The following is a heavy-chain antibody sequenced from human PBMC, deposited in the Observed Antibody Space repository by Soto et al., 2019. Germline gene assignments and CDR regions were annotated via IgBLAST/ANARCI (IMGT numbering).Heavy chain of an antibody. CDR3: ASGGGKTVTATDS. CDR1: GGTFTHIL. Sequence: QVQLVQSGAEVKKPGSSVTVSCKASGGTFTHILFSWVRQAPGQGLEYMGNIIPTFNSTKYAHKFQGRITISTDESTGTVHMVMISLTSDDTAIYYWASGGGKTVTATDSWGQGTLVTVSS. V-gene: IGHV1-69*18. D-gene: IGHD2-21*02. CDR2: IIPTFNST. J-gene: IGHJ5*01.